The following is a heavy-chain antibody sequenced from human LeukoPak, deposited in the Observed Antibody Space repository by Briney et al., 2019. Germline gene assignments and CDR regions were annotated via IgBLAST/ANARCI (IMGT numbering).Heavy chain of an antibody. CDR1: GGSISSYY. CDR3: ARRRRGPSYYGMDV. CDR2: IYYSGST. Sequence: SETLSLTCTVSGGSISSYYWSWIRQPPGKGLEWIGYIYYSGSTNYNPSLKSRVTISVDTSKNQFSLKLSSVTAADTAVYYCARRRRGPSYYGMDVWGQGTTVTVSS. J-gene: IGHJ6*02. V-gene: IGHV4-59*08.